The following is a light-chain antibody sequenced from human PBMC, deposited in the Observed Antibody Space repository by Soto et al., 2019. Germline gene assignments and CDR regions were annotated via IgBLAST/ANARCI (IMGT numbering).Light chain of an antibody. CDR1: QTISSN. CDR3: QQYHNWPPQYT. CDR2: GAS. V-gene: IGKV3-15*01. Sequence: EIVMTQSPATLSVSPGERATLSCRASQTISSNLAWYQQKPGQAPRLLIHGASTRATGVPARFSGSGSGTEFHLTISSLQSEDLAVYYCQQYHNWPPQYTFGQGTKLQIK. J-gene: IGKJ2*01.